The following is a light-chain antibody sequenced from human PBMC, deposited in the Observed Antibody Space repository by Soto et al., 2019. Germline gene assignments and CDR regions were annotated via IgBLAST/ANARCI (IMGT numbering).Light chain of an antibody. CDR1: QSVGSY. CDR2: DAS. J-gene: IGKJ5*01. CDR3: QQRTRLPLT. Sequence: EIVMTQCPETLAVSPGERATLSCRASQSVGSYFAWYQQKPGQAPRLLIYDASKRPTGIPARFSGSGSGTDFTLTISSLEPEDFAVYYCQQRTRLPLTFGQGTRLEIK. V-gene: IGKV3-11*01.